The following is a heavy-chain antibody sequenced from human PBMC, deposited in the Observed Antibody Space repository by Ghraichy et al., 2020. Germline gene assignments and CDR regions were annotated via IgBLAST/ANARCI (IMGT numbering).Heavy chain of an antibody. Sequence: GESLNISCAASGLTVSMNYMGWVRQAPGKGLEWVSVFYSGDSTYYPDSVKGRFTISRDNSKNSVSLLMNDLRAEDTAVYYCARDSDHYFDAWGQGTLVTVSS. CDR3: ARDSDHYFDA. CDR2: FYSGDST. J-gene: IGHJ4*02. V-gene: IGHV3-66*01. D-gene: IGHD3-10*01. CDR1: GLTVSMNY.